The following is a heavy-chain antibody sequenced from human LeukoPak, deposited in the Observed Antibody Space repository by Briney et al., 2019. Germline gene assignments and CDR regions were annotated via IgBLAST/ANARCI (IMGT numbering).Heavy chain of an antibody. CDR2: IYYSGST. D-gene: IGHD3-22*01. V-gene: IGHV4-39*01. J-gene: IGHJ2*01. Sequence: KPSEALSVTCAVPGVSIRSSSTYWGWIRQPPGKGLEWIGTIYYSGSTYYNPSLKSRLTMSVDTSKNRFSLKLSSVTVADPAIYFCTTQTYYYDSSGHPCWYFDLCGRGTLVTVSS. CDR3: TTQTYYYDSSGHPCWYFDL. CDR1: GVSIRSSSTY.